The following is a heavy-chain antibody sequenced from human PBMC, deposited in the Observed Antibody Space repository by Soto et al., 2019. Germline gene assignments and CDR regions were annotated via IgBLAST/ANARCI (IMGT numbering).Heavy chain of an antibody. Sequence: SETLSLTCAVYGGSCSGYYWSWIRQTPGKGLEWIGEINHSGSTNYNPAIKSRVTISVDTSKNQFSLKLSSVTAADTAVYYCARGRYDYVWGSYRPFDYWGQGTLVTVSS. CDR3: ARGRYDYVWGSYRPFDY. J-gene: IGHJ4*02. CDR1: GGSCSGYY. D-gene: IGHD3-16*02. V-gene: IGHV4-34*01. CDR2: INHSGST.